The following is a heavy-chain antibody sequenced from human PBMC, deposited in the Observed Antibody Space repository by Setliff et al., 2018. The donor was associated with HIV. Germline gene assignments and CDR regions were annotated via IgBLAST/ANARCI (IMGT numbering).Heavy chain of an antibody. D-gene: IGHD2-21*02. Sequence: PSETLSLTCTVSGGSISSGGYYWSWIRQHPEKGLEWIGYVYYNGDTYYNPSLKSRVTLSVDTPKNQFSLNLSSVTAADTAVYYCARAPGVTPFDHWGPGTLVTVSS. CDR3: ARAPGVTPFDH. J-gene: IGHJ4*02. V-gene: IGHV4-31*03. CDR2: VYYNGDT. CDR1: GGSISSGGYY.